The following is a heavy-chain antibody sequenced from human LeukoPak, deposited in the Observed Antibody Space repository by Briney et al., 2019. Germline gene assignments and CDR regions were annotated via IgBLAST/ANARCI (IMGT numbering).Heavy chain of an antibody. CDR3: ARESGAGNWYFDL. V-gene: IGHV4-31*02. CDR2: IYYSGST. CDR1: GVSSSSVGYY. J-gene: IGHJ2*01. Sequence: PSENLSRTCTVSGVSSSSVGYYWSWIRQHPGKGLEWIGYIYYSGSTYYNPSLKSRVTISVDTSKNQFSLKLSSVTAADTAVYYCARESGAGNWYFDLWGRGTLVTVSS. D-gene: IGHD6-19*01.